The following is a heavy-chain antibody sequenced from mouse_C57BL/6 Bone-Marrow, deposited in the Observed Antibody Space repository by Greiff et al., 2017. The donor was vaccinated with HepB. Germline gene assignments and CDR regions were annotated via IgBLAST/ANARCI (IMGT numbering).Heavy chain of an antibody. Sequence: QVQLQQSGAELVRPGASVTLSCKASGYTFTDYEMHWVKQTPVHGLEWIGAIDPETGGTAYHQKFKGKAILTADKSSSTAYMELRSLTSEDSAVYYCTDGVQYSNYNWGQGTTLTVSS. CDR3: TDGVQYSNYN. J-gene: IGHJ2*01. V-gene: IGHV1-15*01. CDR1: GYTFTDYE. CDR2: IDPETGGT. D-gene: IGHD2-5*01.